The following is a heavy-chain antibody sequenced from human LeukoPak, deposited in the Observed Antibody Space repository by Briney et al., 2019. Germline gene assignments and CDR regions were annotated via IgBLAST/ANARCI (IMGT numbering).Heavy chain of an antibody. D-gene: IGHD3-22*01. CDR2: INHSGST. V-gene: IGHV4-34*01. CDR1: GGSFSGYY. CDR3: ARGRAAYYDSSGYLPNSVFDY. Sequence: SETLSLTCAVYGGSFSGYYWSWIRQPPGKGLEWIGEINHSGSTNYNPSLKSRVTISVDTSKNQFSLKLSSVTAADTAVYYCARGRAAYYDSSGYLPNSVFDYWGQGTLVTVSS. J-gene: IGHJ4*02.